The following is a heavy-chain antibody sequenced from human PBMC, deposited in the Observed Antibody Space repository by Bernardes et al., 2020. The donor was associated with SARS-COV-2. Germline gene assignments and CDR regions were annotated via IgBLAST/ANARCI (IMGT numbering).Heavy chain of an antibody. V-gene: IGHV3-21*01. CDR2: ISSSSSYI. CDR3: ARDRIVVVPPGYGMDV. Sequence: WGSLRLSCAASGFTFSSYSMNWVRQAPGKGLELVSSISSSSSYIYYADSLKGRFTISRDNAKNSLYLQMNSLRAEDTAVYYCARDRIVVVPPGYGMDVWGKGTTVTVSS. J-gene: IGHJ6*04. D-gene: IGHD2-2*01. CDR1: GFTFSSYS.